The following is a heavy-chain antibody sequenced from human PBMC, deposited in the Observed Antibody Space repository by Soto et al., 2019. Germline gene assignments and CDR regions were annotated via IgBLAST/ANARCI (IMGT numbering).Heavy chain of an antibody. V-gene: IGHV3-9*01. Sequence: GGSLRLSCTASGFAFEEYTLHWVRQAPGKGLEWVSGISYDSRDIGYADSVRGRFTISRDNAKNSVFLQVNNVRADDTAHYYCAKDLFHWRPAGRGGFDLWAQGTLVTVSS. CDR3: AKDLFHWRPAGRGGFDL. J-gene: IGHJ5*02. CDR1: GFAFEEYT. CDR2: ISYDSRDI. D-gene: IGHD3-16*01.